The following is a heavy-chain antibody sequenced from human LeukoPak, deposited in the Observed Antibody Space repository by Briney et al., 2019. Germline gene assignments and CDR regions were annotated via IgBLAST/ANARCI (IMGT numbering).Heavy chain of an antibody. Sequence: GGSLRLSCAASGFTFSSYGMHWVRQAPGKGLEWVAFIRYDGSNKYYADSVKGRFTISRDNSKNTLYLQMNSLRAEDTAVYYCARGGKYYYYYYYMDVWGKGTTVTVSS. J-gene: IGHJ6*03. D-gene: IGHD1-26*01. V-gene: IGHV3-30*02. CDR3: ARGGKYYYYYYYMDV. CDR1: GFTFSSYG. CDR2: IRYDGSNK.